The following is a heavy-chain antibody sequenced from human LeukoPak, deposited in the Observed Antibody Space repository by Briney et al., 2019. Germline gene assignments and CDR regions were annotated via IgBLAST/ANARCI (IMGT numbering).Heavy chain of an antibody. D-gene: IGHD3-10*01. CDR1: GYTFTSYY. Sequence: ASVKVSCKASGYTFTSYYMHWVRQAPGQGLEWMGWMNPNSGNTGYAQKFQGRVTMTRNTSISTAYMELSSLRSEDTAVYYCARVLRYYGSGAHYYFDYWGQGTLVTVSS. J-gene: IGHJ4*02. CDR3: ARVLRYYGSGAHYYFDY. CDR2: MNPNSGNT. V-gene: IGHV1-8*02.